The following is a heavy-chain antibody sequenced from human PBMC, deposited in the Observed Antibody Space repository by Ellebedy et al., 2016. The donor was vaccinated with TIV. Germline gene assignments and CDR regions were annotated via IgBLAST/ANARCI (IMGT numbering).Heavy chain of an antibody. J-gene: IGHJ4*02. Sequence: GESLKISCAASGFTFSVTWMSWARQAPGKGLEWVARIKYDGADKDYVDSVKGRFTISRDNAKNTLYLQMNNLRLEDTSIYYCARDWFENFGSIVLVTSPDYWGQGTLVTVSP. CDR2: IKYDGADK. CDR3: ARDWFENFGSIVLVTSPDY. D-gene: IGHD2-21*02. V-gene: IGHV3-7*01. CDR1: GFTFSVTW.